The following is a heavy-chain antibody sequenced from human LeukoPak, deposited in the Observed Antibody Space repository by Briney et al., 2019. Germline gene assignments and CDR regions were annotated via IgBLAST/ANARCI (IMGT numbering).Heavy chain of an antibody. V-gene: IGHV4-31*03. J-gene: IGHJ4*02. CDR1: GGSISSGGYY. Sequence: SQTLSLTCTVSGGSISSGGYYWSWIRQHPGKGLEWIGYIYYSGSTYYNPSLKSRVTISVDTSKNQFSLKLSSVTAADTAVYYCARVVVRGVECDSWGQGTLVTVSS. CDR3: ARVVVRGVECDS. D-gene: IGHD3-10*01. CDR2: IYYSGST.